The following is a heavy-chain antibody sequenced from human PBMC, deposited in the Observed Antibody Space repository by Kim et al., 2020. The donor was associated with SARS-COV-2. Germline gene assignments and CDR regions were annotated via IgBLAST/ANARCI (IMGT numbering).Heavy chain of an antibody. CDR2: ISAYNGYT. D-gene: IGHD4-17*01. CDR3: ARDEYASGFYGGDS. Sequence: ASVKVSCKTYGYSFTSRGISWVRQAPGQGLEWMGWISAYNGYTYSAQKVQNRVTLTTETSTDTAYMELRGLRSDDTAMYYCARDEYASGFYGGDSWGQGTLVTVSS. V-gene: IGHV1-18*01. CDR1: GYSFTSRG. J-gene: IGHJ4*02.